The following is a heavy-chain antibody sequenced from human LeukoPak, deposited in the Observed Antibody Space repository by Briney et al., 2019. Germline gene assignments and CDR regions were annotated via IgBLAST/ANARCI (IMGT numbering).Heavy chain of an antibody. D-gene: IGHD2-2*01. V-gene: IGHV3-33*01. CDR1: GFTFSRYG. J-gene: IGHJ6*02. CDR3: ARDYSTTWSYGMDV. Sequence: GGSLRLSCAASGFTFSRYGMHWVRQAPGKGLEWVAVIWYDGTNKYHADSVKGRFTISRDNSKNTLYLQMNSLRAEDTAVYYCARDYSTTWSYGMDVWGQGTTVTVSS. CDR2: IWYDGTNK.